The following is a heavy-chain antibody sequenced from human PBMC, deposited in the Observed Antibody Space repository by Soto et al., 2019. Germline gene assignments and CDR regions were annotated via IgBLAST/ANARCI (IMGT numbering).Heavy chain of an antibody. CDR3: AADWSNRPFDF. V-gene: IGHV1-58*01. Sequence: QMQLMQSGPEVKKPGTSVKVSCKASGFTLTSADVQWVRQTRGQHLEWIGWIVGGSGSTNYAQQFQGRLAITRDMSTSTVYMELSSLRSEDTAVYYCAADWSNRPFDFWGQGTLVTVSS. J-gene: IGHJ4*02. CDR1: GFTLTSAD. D-gene: IGHD3-3*01. CDR2: IVGGSGST.